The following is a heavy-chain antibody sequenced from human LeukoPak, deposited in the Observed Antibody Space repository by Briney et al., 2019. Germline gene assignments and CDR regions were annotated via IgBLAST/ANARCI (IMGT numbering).Heavy chain of an antibody. CDR2: IYYSGAT. CDR3: ARGVYIAAAQYGF. Sequence: KPSETLSLTCTVSGGSISTYHWNWIRQPPGKGLEWIGYIYYSGATNYNPSLKSRVTISVDTSMNQFSLKLSSVTAADTAVYYCARGVYIAAAQYGFWGQGTLVTVSS. J-gene: IGHJ4*02. D-gene: IGHD6-13*01. CDR1: GGSISTYH. V-gene: IGHV4-59*01.